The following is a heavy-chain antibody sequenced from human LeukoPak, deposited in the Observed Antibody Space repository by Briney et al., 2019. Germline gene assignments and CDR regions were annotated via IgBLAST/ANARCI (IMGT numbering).Heavy chain of an antibody. V-gene: IGHV1-2*02. CDR3: ARVLYCSSTSCPYFDY. Sequence: ASVKVSCKAPGYTFTGYYMHWVRQAPGQGLEWMGWINPNSGGTNYAQKFQGRVTMTRDTSISTAYMELSRLRSDDTAVYYCARVLYCSSTSCPYFDYWGQGTLVTVSS. D-gene: IGHD2-2*01. CDR1: GYTFTGYY. CDR2: INPNSGGT. J-gene: IGHJ4*02.